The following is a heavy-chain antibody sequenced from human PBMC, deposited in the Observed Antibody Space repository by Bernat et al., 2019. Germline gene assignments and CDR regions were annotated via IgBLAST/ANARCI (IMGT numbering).Heavy chain of an antibody. CDR1: GFSFSTYP. Sequence: EVQLMESGGGLVKPGGSLRLSCAASGFSFSTYPMGWVRQAPGKGLEWVSSISSSGAYIYYAESMKGRFTISRDNAKNSLYLQMNSLRAEDTALFYCARGSGNYGSCYFDYWGQGSLVTVSS. V-gene: IGHV3-21*01. D-gene: IGHD3-10*01. J-gene: IGHJ4*02. CDR2: ISSSGAYI. CDR3: ARGSGNYGSCYFDY.